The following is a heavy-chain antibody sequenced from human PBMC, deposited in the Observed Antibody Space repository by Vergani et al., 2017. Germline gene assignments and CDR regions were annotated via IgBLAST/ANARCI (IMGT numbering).Heavy chain of an antibody. CDR1: GFTFSSYG. CDR2: ISYDGSNK. Sequence: QVQLVESGGGVVQPGRSLRLSYAASGFTFSSYGMHWVRQAPGKGLEWVAVISYDGSNKYYADSVKGRFTISRDNSKNTLYLQMNSLRAEDTAVYYCAKSVTIFGVVIKYNGFDPWGQGTLVTVSS. J-gene: IGHJ5*02. V-gene: IGHV3-30*18. D-gene: IGHD3-3*01. CDR3: AKSVTIFGVVIKYNGFDP.